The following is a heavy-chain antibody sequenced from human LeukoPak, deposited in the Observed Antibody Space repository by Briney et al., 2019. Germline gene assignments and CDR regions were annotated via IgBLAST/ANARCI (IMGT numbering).Heavy chain of an antibody. CDR1: GYTFTGYY. Sequence: ASVKVSCKASGYTFTGYYMHWVRQAPGQGLEWMGWINPNSGGTNYAQKFQGRVTMTRDTSISTAYMELSSLRSEDTAVYYCTSRNWNFDYWGQGTLVTVSS. CDR2: INPNSGGT. V-gene: IGHV1-2*02. D-gene: IGHD1-20*01. CDR3: TSRNWNFDY. J-gene: IGHJ4*02.